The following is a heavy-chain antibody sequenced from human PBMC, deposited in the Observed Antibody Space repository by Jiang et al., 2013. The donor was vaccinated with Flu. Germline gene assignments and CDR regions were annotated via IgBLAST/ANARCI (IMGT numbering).Heavy chain of an antibody. CDR3: AHRPGSIEYGYGHPFDY. CDR1: GFLLRTSGVG. Sequence: KPTQTLTLTCAFSGFLLRTSGVGVGWIRQPPGKALEWLALIFWDGDKRYNPSLKSRLTITKDTSKNQVVLTMTNVDPVDTATYYCAHRPGSIEYGYGHPFDYWGQGTLVTVSS. CDR2: IFWDGDK. D-gene: IGHD3-10*01. V-gene: IGHV2-5*02. J-gene: IGHJ4*02.